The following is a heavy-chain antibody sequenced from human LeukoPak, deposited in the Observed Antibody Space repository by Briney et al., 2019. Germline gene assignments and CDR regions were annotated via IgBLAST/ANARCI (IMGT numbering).Heavy chain of an antibody. CDR1: GGSISSYY. V-gene: IGHV4-59*08. CDR2: IYYSGST. Sequence: SETLSLTCTVSGGSISSYYWSWIRQPPGKGLEWIGYIYYSGSTNYNPSLKSRVTISVDTSKNQFSLKLSSVTAADTAVYYCARLPPVRYWPWFDPWGQGTLVTVSS. J-gene: IGHJ5*02. CDR3: ARLPPVRYWPWFDP. D-gene: IGHD1-26*01.